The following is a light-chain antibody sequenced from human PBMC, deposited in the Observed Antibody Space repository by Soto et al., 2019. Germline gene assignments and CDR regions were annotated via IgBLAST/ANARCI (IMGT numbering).Light chain of an antibody. V-gene: IGKV3-15*01. CDR3: HHYNNWPRS. Sequence: EIVMTQSPATLSVSPGERATLSCRASQSVSSNLAWYQQKPGQAPRLLIYGASTRATGIPARFSGSGSGTEFTLTISSLQSEDFAVYYCHHYNNWPRSFAPGTKVAIK. CDR2: GAS. CDR1: QSVSSN. J-gene: IGKJ3*01.